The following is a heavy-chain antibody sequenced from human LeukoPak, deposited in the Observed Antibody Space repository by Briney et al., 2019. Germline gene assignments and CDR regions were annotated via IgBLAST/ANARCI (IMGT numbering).Heavy chain of an antibody. V-gene: IGHV4-34*01. Sequence: SETLSLTCAVYGGSFSGYYWSWIRQPPGKGLEWIGEINHSGSTNYNPSLKSRVTISVDTSKNQFSLKLSSVTAADAAVYYCARGLPNEDIVVVPAAMGGAYFDYWGQGTLVTVSS. D-gene: IGHD2-2*01. CDR1: GGSFSGYY. CDR2: INHSGST. CDR3: ARGLPNEDIVVVPAAMGGAYFDY. J-gene: IGHJ4*02.